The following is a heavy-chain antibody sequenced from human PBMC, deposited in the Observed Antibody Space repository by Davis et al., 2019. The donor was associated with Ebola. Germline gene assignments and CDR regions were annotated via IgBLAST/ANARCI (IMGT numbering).Heavy chain of an antibody. CDR3: ARVRCSSTSCYLGLEAGGAFDI. D-gene: IGHD2-2*01. V-gene: IGHV3-48*04. CDR2: ISSSSSTI. Sequence: PGGSLRLSCAASGFTFSSYSMNWVRQAPGKGLEWVSYISSSSSTIYYADSVKGRFTISRDNAKNSLYLQMNSLRAEDTAVYYCARVRCSSTSCYLGLEAGGAFDIWGQGTMVTVSS. J-gene: IGHJ3*02. CDR1: GFTFSSYS.